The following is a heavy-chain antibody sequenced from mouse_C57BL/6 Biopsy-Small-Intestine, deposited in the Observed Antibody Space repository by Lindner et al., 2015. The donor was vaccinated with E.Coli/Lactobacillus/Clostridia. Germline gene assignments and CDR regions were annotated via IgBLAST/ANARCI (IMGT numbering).Heavy chain of an antibody. CDR1: GHSFTGDY. Sequence: VQLQESGPELVKPGASVKISCKASGHSFTGDYMNWVKQSPEKSLELIGEINPSTGGTTYNQKFKAKATLTVDKSSSTAYMQLKSLISEDSAVYYCARSDDGSFAYWGQGTLVTVSA. D-gene: IGHD2-3*01. J-gene: IGHJ3*01. V-gene: IGHV1-42*01. CDR3: ARSDDGSFAY. CDR2: INPSTGGT.